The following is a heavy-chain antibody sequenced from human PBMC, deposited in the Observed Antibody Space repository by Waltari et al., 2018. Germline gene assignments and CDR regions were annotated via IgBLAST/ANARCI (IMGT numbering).Heavy chain of an antibody. D-gene: IGHD2-21*01. J-gene: IGHJ6*03. CDR3: ARKGGDDGDYYNYYMDV. CDR1: GGSFSSYY. V-gene: IGHV4-34*01. CDR2: INHSGST. Sequence: QVQLQQWGAGLLTPSETLSLTCAVYGGSFSSYYWGWIRQPPGKGLEWIGEINHSGSTNYNPSLKSRVTISVDTSKNQFSLKLSSVTAADTALYYCARKGGDDGDYYNYYMDVWGKRTTVTISS.